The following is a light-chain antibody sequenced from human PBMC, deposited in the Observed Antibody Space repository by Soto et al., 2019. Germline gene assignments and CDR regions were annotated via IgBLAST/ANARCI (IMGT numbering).Light chain of an antibody. J-gene: IGKJ4*01. CDR3: QPYGSSPLT. V-gene: IGKV3-20*01. CDR2: GAY. Sequence: IVLRQSPGSLSLSAGEIASVSCRASQSVSSSYLAWYQQKPGQAPRLIIYGAYIRATGIPDRFSGSASGTDLTIPIRRLDTEDFAVYYCQPYGSSPLTFGGGTKVEIK. CDR1: QSVSSSY.